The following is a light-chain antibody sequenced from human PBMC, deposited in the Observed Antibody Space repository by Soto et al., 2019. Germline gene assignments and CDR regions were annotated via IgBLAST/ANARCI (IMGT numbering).Light chain of an antibody. CDR2: DVS. CDR1: HAISYF. CDR3: QQYDNPLFS. Sequence: DIQMTQSPSSLSASVGDRVTITCRASHAISYFLNWYQQKPGKAPKLVIYDVSTLEPGVPLRFSGSGSGTEFTFTISSLQPEEVATYFCQQYDNPLFSFGPGTKVEI. J-gene: IGKJ3*01. V-gene: IGKV1-33*01.